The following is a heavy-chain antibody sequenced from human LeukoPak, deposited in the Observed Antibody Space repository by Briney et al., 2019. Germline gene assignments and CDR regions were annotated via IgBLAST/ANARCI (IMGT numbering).Heavy chain of an antibody. Sequence: ASVKVSCKASGGTFSSYAISWVRQAPGKGLEWMGGIIPIFGTANYAQKFQGRVTITADKSTSTAYMELSSLRSEDTAVYYCARVVSPDYDYVWGSYRGNWFDPWGQGTLVTVSS. V-gene: IGHV1-69*06. D-gene: IGHD3-16*02. CDR1: GGTFSSYA. J-gene: IGHJ5*02. CDR3: ARVVSPDYDYVWGSYRGNWFDP. CDR2: IIPIFGTA.